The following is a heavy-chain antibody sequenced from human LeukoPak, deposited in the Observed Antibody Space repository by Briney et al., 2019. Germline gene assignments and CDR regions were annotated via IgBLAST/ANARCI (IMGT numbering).Heavy chain of an antibody. Sequence: GGSLRLSCAASGFTFSSYSMNWVRQAPGKGLDWVSSITDSSSNIYYADSVKGRFTISRDNAKNSLYLQMNSLRAEDTAVYYCARGEHGYYFEYWGQGTLVTVSS. J-gene: IGHJ4*02. V-gene: IGHV3-21*01. CDR2: ITDSSSNI. CDR1: GFTFSSYS. D-gene: IGHD1/OR15-1a*01. CDR3: ARGEHGYYFEY.